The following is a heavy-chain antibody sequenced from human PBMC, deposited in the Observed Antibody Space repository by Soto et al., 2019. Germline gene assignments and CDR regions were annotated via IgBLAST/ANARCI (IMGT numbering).Heavy chain of an antibody. D-gene: IGHD2-2*02. V-gene: IGHV4-31*03. CDR1: GGSISSGGYY. Sequence: PSETLSLTCTVSGGSISSGGYYWSWIRQHPGKGLEWIGYIYYSGSTYYNPSLKSRVTISVDTSKNQFSLKLSSVTAADTAVYYCARYIVVVPAAIEGSFDPWGQGTLATVSS. CDR3: ARYIVVVPAAIEGSFDP. J-gene: IGHJ5*02. CDR2: IYYSGST.